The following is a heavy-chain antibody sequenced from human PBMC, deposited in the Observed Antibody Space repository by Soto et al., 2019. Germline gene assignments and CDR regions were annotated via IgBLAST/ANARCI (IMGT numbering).Heavy chain of an antibody. D-gene: IGHD6-19*01. Sequence: SVKVSCKASGGTFRSYAISWVRQAPGQGLEWMGGIIPIFGTANYAQKFQGRVTITADESTSTAYMELSSLRSEDTAVYYCAREGSSGGVGNWFDPWGQGTLVTVSS. J-gene: IGHJ5*02. CDR1: GGTFRSYA. CDR2: IIPIFGTA. CDR3: AREGSSGGVGNWFDP. V-gene: IGHV1-69*13.